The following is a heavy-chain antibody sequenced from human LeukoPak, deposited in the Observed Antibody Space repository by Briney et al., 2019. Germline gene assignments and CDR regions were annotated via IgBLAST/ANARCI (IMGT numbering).Heavy chain of an antibody. CDR2: ITDSGFNT. CDR1: GFTFNSYA. Sequence: PGGSLRLSCAASGFTFNSYAMAWVRQAPEKGLGWVSSITDSGFNTYYADSVKGRFTISRDNSKNTLYLQMNSLRAEDTAVYYCAKGSRGSYDYWGQGTLVTVSS. J-gene: IGHJ4*02. D-gene: IGHD1-26*01. CDR3: AKGSRGSYDY. V-gene: IGHV3-23*01.